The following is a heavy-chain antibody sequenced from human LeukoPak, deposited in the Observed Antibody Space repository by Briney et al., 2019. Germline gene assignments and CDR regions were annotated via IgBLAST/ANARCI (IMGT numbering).Heavy chain of an antibody. J-gene: IGHJ4*02. CDR2: IYSTGTT. Sequence: SETLSLTCTVSGGSISDYYWNWIRQPAGKGLEWIGRIYSTGTTNYNPSLKSRVTMSVDTSKNQFSLKLSSVSAADTAVYYFARGPTLTGILDYWGQGTLVTVSS. CDR3: ARGPTLTGILDY. CDR1: GGSISDYY. V-gene: IGHV4-4*07. D-gene: IGHD1-20*01.